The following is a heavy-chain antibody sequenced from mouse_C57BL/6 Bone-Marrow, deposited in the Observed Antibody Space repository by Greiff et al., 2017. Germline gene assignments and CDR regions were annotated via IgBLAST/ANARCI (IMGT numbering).Heavy chain of an antibody. CDR2: FYPGSGSI. J-gene: IGHJ4*01. Sequence: LKESGAELVKPGASVKLSCKASGYAFTEYTIHWVKQRSGQGLEWIGWFYPGSGSIKYNEKFKDKATLTADKSSSTVYMELSRLTSEDSAVYFCARHEEVFNDYGYAMDYWGQGTSVTVSS. D-gene: IGHD2-4*01. V-gene: IGHV1-62-2*01. CDR3: ARHEEVFNDYGYAMDY. CDR1: GYAFTEYT.